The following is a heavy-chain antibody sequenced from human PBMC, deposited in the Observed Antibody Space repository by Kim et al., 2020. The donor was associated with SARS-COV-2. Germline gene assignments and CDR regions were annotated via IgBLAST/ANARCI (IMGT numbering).Heavy chain of an antibody. V-gene: IGHV3-33*01. CDR2: IWYDGSNK. Sequence: GGSLRLSCAASGFTLSGYGMHWVRQAPGKGLEWVAVIWYDGSNKYYTDSVKGRFTISKDRNTLYLQMNGLRAEDTAVYYCTRDRRDSGWFADYWGQGTRVTVSS. CDR3: TRDRRDSGWFADY. CDR1: GFTLSGYG. D-gene: IGHD6-19*01. J-gene: IGHJ4*02.